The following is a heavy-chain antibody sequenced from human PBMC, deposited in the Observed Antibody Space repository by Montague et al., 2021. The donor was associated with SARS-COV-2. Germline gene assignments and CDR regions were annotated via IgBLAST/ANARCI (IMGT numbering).Heavy chain of an antibody. CDR2: IYYSGST. Sequence: SETLSLTCTVSGGSISSYYWSWIRQPPGKGLEWIGYIYYSGSTNYNPSLKSRVTISVDTSKNQFSLKLSSVTAADTAVYYCASNGGVCSITIYYYAMDVWGQGTTVTVSS. CDR1: GGSISSYY. V-gene: IGHV4-59*01. J-gene: IGHJ6*02. CDR3: ASNGGVCSITIYYYAMDV. D-gene: IGHD2-2*01.